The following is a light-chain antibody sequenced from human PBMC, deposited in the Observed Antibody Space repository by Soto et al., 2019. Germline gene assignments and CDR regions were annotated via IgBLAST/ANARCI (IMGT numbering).Light chain of an antibody. CDR1: QSVSSSF. Sequence: DIVLTQSPGTLSLSPGERVTLSCRASQSVSSSFLAWYQQKPGQAPRLLIYGASSRATGIPGRFSGSGSGTDFTLTISRLEPEDFAVYYCQQYGSSPWTFGQGTKVDIK. J-gene: IGKJ1*01. CDR2: GAS. V-gene: IGKV3-20*01. CDR3: QQYGSSPWT.